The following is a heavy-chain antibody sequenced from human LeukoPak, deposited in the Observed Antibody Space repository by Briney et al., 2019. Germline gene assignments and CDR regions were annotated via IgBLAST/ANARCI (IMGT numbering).Heavy chain of an antibody. CDR1: GFSRITTEVG. Sequence: SGPPLVKPTQTLTLTFTVSGFSRITTEVGVGWIRQPPGKALEWLALIHGDDDERYSPSLKNRITITKDTSKSQMVLTMTNMDPSNTATYSYPHILSIVAVISYESYFDSWGQGLPVTVSS. J-gene: IGHJ4*02. D-gene: IGHD3-16*02. V-gene: IGHV2-5*02. CDR3: PHILSIVAVISYESYFDS. CDR2: IHGDDDE.